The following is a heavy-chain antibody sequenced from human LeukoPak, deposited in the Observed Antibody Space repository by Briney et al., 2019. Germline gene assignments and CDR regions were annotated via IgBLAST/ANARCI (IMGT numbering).Heavy chain of an antibody. CDR2: INPNSGGT. Sequence: ASVKVSCKASGYTFTSYGISWVRQAPGQGLEWMGWINPNSGGTNYAQKFQGRVTMTRDTSISTAYMELGRLRSDDTAVYYCARGPYVVDYWGQGTLVTVSS. CDR1: GYTFTSYG. CDR3: ARGPYVVDY. J-gene: IGHJ4*02. D-gene: IGHD3-16*01. V-gene: IGHV1-2*02.